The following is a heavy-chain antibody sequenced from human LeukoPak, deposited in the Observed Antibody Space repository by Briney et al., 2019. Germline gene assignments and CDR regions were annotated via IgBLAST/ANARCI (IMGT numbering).Heavy chain of an antibody. D-gene: IGHD2-8*01. J-gene: IGHJ4*02. V-gene: IGHV1-24*01. CDR2: FDPEDGET. CDR3: AQYCTNGVCRYYFDY. Sequence: ASVKVSCKVSGYTLTELSMHWVRQAPGKGVEGMGGFDPEDGETIYAQKFQGRVTITEDTSTDTAYMELSSLRSEDTAVYYCAQYCTNGVCRYYFDYWGQGTLVTVSS. CDR1: GYTLTELS.